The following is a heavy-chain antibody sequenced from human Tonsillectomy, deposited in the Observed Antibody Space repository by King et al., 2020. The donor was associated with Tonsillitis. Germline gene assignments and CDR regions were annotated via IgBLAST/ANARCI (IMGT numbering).Heavy chain of an antibody. D-gene: IGHD5-12*01. Sequence: VQLVESGGGLVQPGGSLRLSCAASVFTFSSYWMSWVRQAPRKGLEWVANIKQDGSEKNYVDSVKGRFTISRDNAKNSLYLQMNSLRAEDTAGDYCARGRGYSGYNPFWGQGTLVTVSS. J-gene: IGHJ4*02. CDR2: IKQDGSEK. CDR3: ARGRGYSGYNPF. V-gene: IGHV3-7*01. CDR1: VFTFSSYW.